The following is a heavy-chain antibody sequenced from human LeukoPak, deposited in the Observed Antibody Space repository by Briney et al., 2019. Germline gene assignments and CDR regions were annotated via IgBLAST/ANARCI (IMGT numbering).Heavy chain of an antibody. J-gene: IGHJ4*02. V-gene: IGHV4-34*01. Sequence: SETLSLTCDAYGASFTGYYWSWIRQSPGKGLEWIGEMNQRGSMNYNPSLKSRVTISVDRSKNQFSLKLSSVTAADTAVYYCARETSAVAALYWGQGTLVTVSS. D-gene: IGHD6-19*01. CDR1: GASFTGYY. CDR3: ARETSAVAALY. CDR2: MNQRGSM.